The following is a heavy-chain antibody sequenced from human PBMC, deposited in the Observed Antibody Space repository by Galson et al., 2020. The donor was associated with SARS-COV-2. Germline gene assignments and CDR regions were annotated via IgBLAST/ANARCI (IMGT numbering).Heavy chain of an antibody. Sequence: ASVKVSCKASGYTFTGYYMHWVRQAPGQGLEWMGWINPNSGGTNYAQKFQGRVTMTRDTSISTAYMELSRLRSDDTAVYYCARNGGGPYCGGDCYAGYWGQGTLVTVSS. D-gene: IGHD2-21*02. CDR1: GYTFTGYY. J-gene: IGHJ4*02. V-gene: IGHV1-2*02. CDR3: ARNGGGPYCGGDCYAGY. CDR2: INPNSGGT.